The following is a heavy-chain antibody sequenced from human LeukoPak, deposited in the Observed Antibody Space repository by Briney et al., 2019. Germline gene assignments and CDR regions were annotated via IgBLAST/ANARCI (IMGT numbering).Heavy chain of an antibody. CDR2: ISSSGSTI. V-gene: IGHV3-11*04. Sequence: PGGSLRLSCAASGFTFSDYYMSWIRQAPGKGLEWVSYISSSGSTIYYADSVKGRFTISRDNAKNSLYLQMNSLRAEDTAVYYCAREVWFGEFYPAFDYWGQGTLVTVSS. D-gene: IGHD3-10*01. CDR3: AREVWFGEFYPAFDY. CDR1: GFTFSDYY. J-gene: IGHJ4*02.